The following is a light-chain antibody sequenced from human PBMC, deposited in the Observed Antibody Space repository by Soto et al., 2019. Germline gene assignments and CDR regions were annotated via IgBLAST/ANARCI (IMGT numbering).Light chain of an antibody. CDR2: DAS. CDR3: QQYDSSPRT. CDR1: QSVSSY. V-gene: IGKV3-11*01. Sequence: EIVMTQSPATLSVSPRERATLSCRASQSVSSYLAWYQQKPGQAPRLLIYDASNRATGIPARFSGSGSGTDFTLTISRLEPEDFAVYYCQQYDSSPRTFGQGSKADI. J-gene: IGKJ1*01.